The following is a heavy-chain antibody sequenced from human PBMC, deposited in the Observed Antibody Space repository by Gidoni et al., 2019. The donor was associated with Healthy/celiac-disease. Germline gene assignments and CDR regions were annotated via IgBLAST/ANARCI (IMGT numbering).Heavy chain of an antibody. D-gene: IGHD2-21*01. CDR1: GGSISSYY. V-gene: IGHV4-59*01. CDR2: IYYSGST. Sequence: QVQLQESGPGLVKPSETLSLTCTVSGGSISSYYWSWLRQPPGKGLEWIGYIYYSGSTNYNPSLKSRVTISVDTSKNQFSLKLSSVTAADTAVYYCARVVLDHGMDVWGQGTTVTVSS. CDR3: ARVVLDHGMDV. J-gene: IGHJ6*02.